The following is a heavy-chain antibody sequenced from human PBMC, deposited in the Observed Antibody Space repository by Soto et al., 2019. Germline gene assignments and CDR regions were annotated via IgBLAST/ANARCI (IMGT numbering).Heavy chain of an antibody. CDR2: INAGNGNT. CDR3: ASPLYSSSWYFYYYGMDV. Sequence: ASVKVSCKASGYTFTSYAMHWVRQAPGQRLEWMGWINAGNGNTKYSQKFQGRVTITRDTSASTAYMELSSLRSEDTAVYYCASPLYSSSWYFYYYGMDVWGQGTTVTVSS. D-gene: IGHD6-13*01. V-gene: IGHV1-3*01. J-gene: IGHJ6*02. CDR1: GYTFTSYA.